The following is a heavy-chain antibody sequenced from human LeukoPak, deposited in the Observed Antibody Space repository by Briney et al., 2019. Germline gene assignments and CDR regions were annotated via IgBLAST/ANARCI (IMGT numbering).Heavy chain of an antibody. D-gene: IGHD1-26*01. J-gene: IGHJ4*02. CDR3: ARDRVLVGAGIDY. CDR2: IYTSGST. V-gene: IGHV4-4*07. Sequence: SETLSLTCTVSGGSISSYYWSWIRQPAGKGLEWIGRIYTSGSTNYNPSLKSRVTISLDTSKNQFSLKLISVTAADTAVYYCARDRVLVGAGIDYWGQGTLVTVSS. CDR1: GGSISSYY.